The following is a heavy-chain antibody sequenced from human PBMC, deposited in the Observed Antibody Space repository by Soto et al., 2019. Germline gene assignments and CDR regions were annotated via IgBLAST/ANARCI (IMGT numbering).Heavy chain of an antibody. CDR1: GGSISSGDYY. D-gene: IGHD3-22*01. V-gene: IGHV4-30-4*01. J-gene: IGHJ4*02. Sequence: SETLSLTCTVSGGSISSGDYYWSWIRQPPGMGLEWIGYIYYSGSTYYNPSLKSRVTISVDTSKNQFSLKLSSVTAADTAVYYCAGVVITAVDYWGQGTLVTVSS. CDR3: AGVVITAVDY. CDR2: IYYSGST.